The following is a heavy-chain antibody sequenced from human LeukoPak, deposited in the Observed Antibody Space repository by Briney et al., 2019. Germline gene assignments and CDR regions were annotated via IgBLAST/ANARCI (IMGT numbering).Heavy chain of an antibody. D-gene: IGHD2-2*01. Sequence: SVKVSCKASGGTFSSYAISWVRQAPGQGLEWMGGIIPIFGTANYAQKFQGRVTITTDESKSTAYMELSSLRSEDTAVYYCARGRMRYCNSTSCYDWFDPWGQGTLVTVSS. J-gene: IGHJ5*02. V-gene: IGHV1-69*05. CDR3: ARGRMRYCNSTSCYDWFDP. CDR2: IIPIFGTA. CDR1: GGTFSSYA.